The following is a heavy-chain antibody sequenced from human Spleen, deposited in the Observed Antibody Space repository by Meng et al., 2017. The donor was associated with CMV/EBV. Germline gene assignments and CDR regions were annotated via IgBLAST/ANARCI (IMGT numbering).Heavy chain of an antibody. J-gene: IGHJ3*02. D-gene: IGHD4-17*01. V-gene: IGHV3-30-3*01. CDR2: ISYDGSNK. Sequence: GGSLRLSCAASGFTFTPYWIHWVRQAPGKGLEWVAVISYDGSNKYYADSVKGRFTISRDNSKNTLYLQMNSLRAEDTAVYYCARVGAGGRLREAFDIWGQGTMVTVSS. CDR3: ARVGAGGRLREAFDI. CDR1: GFTFTPYW.